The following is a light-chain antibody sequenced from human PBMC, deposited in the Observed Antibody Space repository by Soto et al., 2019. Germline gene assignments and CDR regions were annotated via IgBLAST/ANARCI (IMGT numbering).Light chain of an antibody. CDR2: SSD. Sequence: QSVLTQPPSASGTPGQRVTISCSGSSSNIGSNTVNWYHQLPGTAPKLLIYSSDQRPSGVPDRFSGSKSGTSASLAISGLQSEDEGDYYCAAWHDSLNGPVFGGGTMVTVL. V-gene: IGLV1-44*01. CDR1: SSNIGSNT. J-gene: IGLJ2*01. CDR3: AAWHDSLNGPV.